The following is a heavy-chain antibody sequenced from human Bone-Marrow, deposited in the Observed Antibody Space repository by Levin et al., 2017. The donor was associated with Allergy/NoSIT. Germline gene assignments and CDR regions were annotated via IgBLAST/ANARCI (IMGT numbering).Heavy chain of an antibody. D-gene: IGHD2-8*01. Sequence: PGGSLRLSCAASGYTFSTYAMAWVRQAPGKGLEWVSSMTHDGGRTYYTDSVKGRFTISRDNSKNNTLFLRMTSLSAEDTAVYYCAKDRKEQMVYPTGHFDLWGRGTLVSVSS. CDR2: MTHDGGRT. CDR3: AKDRKEQMVYPTGHFDL. J-gene: IGHJ2*01. CDR1: GYTFSTYA. V-gene: IGHV3-23*01.